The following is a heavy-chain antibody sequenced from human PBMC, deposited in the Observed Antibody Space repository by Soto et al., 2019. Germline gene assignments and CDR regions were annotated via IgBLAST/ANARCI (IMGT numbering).Heavy chain of an antibody. CDR1: GYTFTSYA. J-gene: IGHJ4*02. CDR3: AKAQNLEMATP. Sequence: QVQLVQSGAEVKKPGASVKVSCKASGYTFTSYAMIWVRQAPGQRLEWMGWINAGNGNTKYSQKFQGRVTITRDTSASTAYMELSSLRSEDTAVYYCAKAQNLEMATPWGQGTLVTVSS. D-gene: IGHD5-12*01. CDR2: INAGNGNT. V-gene: IGHV1-3*01.